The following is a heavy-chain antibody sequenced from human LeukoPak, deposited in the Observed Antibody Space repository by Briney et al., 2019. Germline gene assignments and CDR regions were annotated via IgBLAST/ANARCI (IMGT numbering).Heavy chain of an antibody. V-gene: IGHV4-39*01. CDR3: ARLPGGRDDPFDI. D-gene: IGHD4-23*01. J-gene: IGHJ3*02. Sequence: SETLSLTCAVSADSISSSHYYWGWIRQPPGKGLEWIANFYYSGSTYYNPSLKSRVTISADTSKNQFSLKLNSLTAADTAVYYCARLPGGRDDPFDIWGQGTMVTVSS. CDR1: ADSISSSHYY. CDR2: FYYSGST.